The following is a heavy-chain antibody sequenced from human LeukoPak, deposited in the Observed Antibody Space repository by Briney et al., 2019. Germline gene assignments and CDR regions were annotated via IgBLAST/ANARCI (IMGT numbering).Heavy chain of an antibody. CDR3: ARDQVAAAGNSDAFDI. Sequence: TGGSLRLSCAASGLTFSSYGMHWVRQAPGKGLEWVAFIRYDGSNKYYADSVKGRFTISRDNSKNTLYLQMNSLRAEDTAVYYCARDQVAAAGNSDAFDIWGQGTMVTVSS. CDR2: IRYDGSNK. J-gene: IGHJ3*02. D-gene: IGHD6-13*01. CDR1: GLTFSSYG. V-gene: IGHV3-30*02.